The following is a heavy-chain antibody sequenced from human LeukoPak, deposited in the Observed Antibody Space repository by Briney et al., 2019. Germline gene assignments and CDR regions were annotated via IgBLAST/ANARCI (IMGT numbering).Heavy chain of an antibody. D-gene: IGHD3-10*01. Sequence: PGGSLRLSCATSGFTFSSYSMNWVRQAPGKGLEWVSYISSSSGTIYYADSVKGRFTISRDNAKNSLSLQMNSLRAEDTAVYYCAKDRGDYFDYWGQGTLVTVSS. J-gene: IGHJ4*02. CDR3: AKDRGDYFDY. V-gene: IGHV3-48*01. CDR1: GFTFSSYS. CDR2: ISSSSGTI.